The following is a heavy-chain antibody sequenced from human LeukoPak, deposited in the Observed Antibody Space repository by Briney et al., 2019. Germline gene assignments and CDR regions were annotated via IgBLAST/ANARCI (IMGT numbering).Heavy chain of an antibody. J-gene: IGHJ6*02. CDR1: GYIFTSYA. D-gene: IGHD3-3*01. Sequence: ASVKVSCKASGYIFTSYAMNWVRQAPGQGLEWMGWINTNTGNPTYAQGFTGRFVFSLDTSVSTAYLQISSLKAEDTAVYYCARERGYYDFWSGYSVYYYGMDVWGQGTTVTVSS. CDR2: INTNTGNP. V-gene: IGHV7-4-1*02. CDR3: ARERGYYDFWSGYSVYYYGMDV.